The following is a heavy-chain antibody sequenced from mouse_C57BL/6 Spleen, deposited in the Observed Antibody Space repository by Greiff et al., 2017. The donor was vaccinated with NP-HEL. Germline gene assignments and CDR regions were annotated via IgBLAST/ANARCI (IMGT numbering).Heavy chain of an antibody. Sequence: EVHLVESGGGLVKPGGSLKLSCAASGFTFSDYGMHWVRQAPEKGLEWVAYISSGSSTIYYADTVKGRFTISRDNAKNTLFLQMTSLRSEDTAMYYCARVSYDYDGYAMDYWGQGTSVTVSS. J-gene: IGHJ4*01. CDR1: GFTFSDYG. CDR2: ISSGSSTI. CDR3: ARVSYDYDGYAMDY. V-gene: IGHV5-17*01. D-gene: IGHD2-4*01.